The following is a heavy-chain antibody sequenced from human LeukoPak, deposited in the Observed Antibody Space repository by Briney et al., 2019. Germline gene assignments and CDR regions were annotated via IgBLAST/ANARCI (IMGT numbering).Heavy chain of an antibody. V-gene: IGHV3-53*01. CDR3: GRDLIGTAASWDS. CDR2: ISSGDNT. Sequence: GSLRLSCAASGFTVNNKYMNWVRQAPGKGLEWVSVISSGDNTYYADSVKGRFTISRDNSKNTLYLQMNSLRVEDTAVYYCGRDLIGTAASWDSWGQGTLVTVSS. CDR1: GFTVNNKY. J-gene: IGHJ4*02. D-gene: IGHD6-25*01.